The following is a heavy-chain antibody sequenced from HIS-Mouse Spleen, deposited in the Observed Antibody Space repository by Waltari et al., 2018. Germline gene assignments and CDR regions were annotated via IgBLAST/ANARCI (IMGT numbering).Heavy chain of an antibody. D-gene: IGHD1-26*01. J-gene: IGHJ4*02. Sequence: QLQLQESGPGLVKPSETLSLTCTVSGGSISSSSYDWGWIRQPPGKGLEGIGSIYYSGSTYYTPSLKSRVTISVDTSKNQFSLKLSSVTAADTAVYYCARDRELYFDYWGQGTLVTVSS. V-gene: IGHV4-39*07. CDR2: IYYSGST. CDR1: GGSISSSSYD. CDR3: ARDRELYFDY.